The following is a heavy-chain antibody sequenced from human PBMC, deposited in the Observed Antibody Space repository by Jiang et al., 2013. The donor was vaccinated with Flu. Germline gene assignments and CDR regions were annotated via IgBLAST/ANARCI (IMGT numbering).Heavy chain of an antibody. CDR1: GGSISSYY. CDR2: IYYSGST. Sequence: GLVKPSETLSLTCTVSGGSISSYYWSWIRQPPGKGLEWIGYIYYSGSTNYNPSLKSRVTISVDTSKNQFSLKLSSVTAADTAVYYCARVPSRGWFGELTAGGDAFDIWGQGTMVTVSS. CDR3: ARVPSRGWFGELTAGGDAFDI. D-gene: IGHD3-10*01. J-gene: IGHJ3*02. V-gene: IGHV4-59*01.